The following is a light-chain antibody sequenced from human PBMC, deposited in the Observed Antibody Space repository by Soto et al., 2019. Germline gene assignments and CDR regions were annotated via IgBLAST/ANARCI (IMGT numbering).Light chain of an antibody. CDR3: SSYTDRKNLV. J-gene: IGLJ1*01. Sequence: QSVLTQPPSASGTPGQRVTISCSGSSSNIGSNTVNWYQQLPGTAPKLLIYSNNQRPSGVPDRFSGSKSGTSASLAISGLQSEDEADYYCSSYTDRKNLVFGTGTKLTLL. V-gene: IGLV1-44*01. CDR1: SSNIGSNT. CDR2: SNN.